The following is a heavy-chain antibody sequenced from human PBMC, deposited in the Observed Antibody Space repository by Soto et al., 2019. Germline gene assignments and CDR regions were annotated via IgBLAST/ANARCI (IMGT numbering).Heavy chain of an antibody. V-gene: IGHV3-21*01. D-gene: IGHD2-15*01. CDR3: ARGKGCSGGSCYFDY. CDR1: GFTFSSYS. J-gene: IGHJ4*02. CDR2: ISSSSSYI. Sequence: EVQLVESGGGLVKPGGSLRLSCAASGFTFSSYSMNWVRQAPGKGLEWVSSISSSSSYIYYADSVKGRFTISRDNANNSLYRQMNSLRAEDTAVYYCARGKGCSGGSCYFDYWGQGALVTVSS.